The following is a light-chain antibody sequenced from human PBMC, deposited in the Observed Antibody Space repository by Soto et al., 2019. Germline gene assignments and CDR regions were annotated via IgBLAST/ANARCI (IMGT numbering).Light chain of an antibody. CDR3: QQRSNWPPIT. CDR2: DAS. V-gene: IGKV3-11*01. J-gene: IGKJ5*01. CDR1: QSVSSY. Sequence: EIVLTQSPATLSLSPRERATLSCRASQSVSSYFAWYQQKPGQAPRLLIYDASNRANGIPARFSGSGSGTDFTLTISSPEPEDFAVYYCQQRSNWPPITFGQGTRLEIK.